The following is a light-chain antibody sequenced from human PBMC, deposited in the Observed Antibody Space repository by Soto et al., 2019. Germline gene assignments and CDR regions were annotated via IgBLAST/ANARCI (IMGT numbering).Light chain of an antibody. CDR1: QSVSSD. Sequence: IVLTQSPATLSLSPGERATLSCRASQSVSSDLAWYRQKPGQAPRLLIYGASNRAPGIPARFSGSGSGTDFTLTISRLEPEDFAVYYCQHYGTSSPITFGQGTRLEIK. V-gene: IGKV3-20*01. CDR2: GAS. J-gene: IGKJ5*01. CDR3: QHYGTSSPIT.